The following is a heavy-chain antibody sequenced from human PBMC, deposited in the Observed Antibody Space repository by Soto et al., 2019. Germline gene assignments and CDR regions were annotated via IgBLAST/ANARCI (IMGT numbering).Heavy chain of an antibody. Sequence: ASVKVSCKASGGTFSSYAISWVRQAPGQGLEWMGGIIPIFGTANYAQKFQGRVTITADESTSTAYMELSSLRSEDTAVYYCARERKGYYDILTGYYNFDYWGQGTLVTVSS. CDR1: GGTFSSYA. CDR2: IIPIFGTA. V-gene: IGHV1-69*13. D-gene: IGHD3-9*01. CDR3: ARERKGYYDILTGYYNFDY. J-gene: IGHJ4*02.